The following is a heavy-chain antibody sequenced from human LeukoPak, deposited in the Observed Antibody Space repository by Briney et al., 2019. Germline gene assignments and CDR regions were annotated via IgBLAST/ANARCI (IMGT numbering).Heavy chain of an antibody. CDR3: ARGQQVDILYYYYYTDV. V-gene: IGHV3-23*01. CDR2: ISASAGST. J-gene: IGHJ6*03. D-gene: IGHD6-13*01. CDR1: GFTFSSYA. Sequence: GGSLRLSCAASGFTFSSYAMSWVRRAPGKGLEWVSAISASAGSTYYADSVKGRFTISRDNAKNSLYLQMNSLRAEDTAVYYCARGQQVDILYYYYYTDVWGKGTTVTISS.